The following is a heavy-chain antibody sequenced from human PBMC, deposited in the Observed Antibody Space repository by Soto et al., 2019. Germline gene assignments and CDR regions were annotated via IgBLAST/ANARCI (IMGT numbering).Heavy chain of an antibody. V-gene: IGHV1-69*02. CDR2: IITILGIA. CDR1: GGTFSSYT. J-gene: IGHJ3*02. CDR3: ARFSAYCSSTSCYPSAFDI. Sequence: GASVKVSCKASGGTFSSYTISWVRQAPGQGLEWMGRIITILGIANYAQKFQGRVTITADKSTSTAYMELSSLRSEDTAVYYCARFSAYCSSTSCYPSAFDIWGQGTMVTVSS. D-gene: IGHD2-2*01.